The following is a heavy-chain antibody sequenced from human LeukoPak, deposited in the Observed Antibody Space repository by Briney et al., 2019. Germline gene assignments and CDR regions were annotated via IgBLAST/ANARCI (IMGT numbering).Heavy chain of an antibody. Sequence: SVKVSCKASGGTFSSYAISWVRQAPGQGLEWMGRIIPILGIANYAQKFQGRVTITADKSTSTAYMELSSLRSEDTAVYYFARRYYDSSGYYKGEYDYWGQGTLVTVSS. CDR2: IIPILGIA. J-gene: IGHJ4*02. CDR1: GGTFSSYA. V-gene: IGHV1-69*04. CDR3: ARRYYDSSGYYKGEYDY. D-gene: IGHD3-22*01.